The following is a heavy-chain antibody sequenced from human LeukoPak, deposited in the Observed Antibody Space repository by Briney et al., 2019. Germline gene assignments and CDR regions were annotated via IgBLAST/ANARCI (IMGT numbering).Heavy chain of an antibody. V-gene: IGHV1-46*01. D-gene: IGHD6-13*01. J-gene: IGHJ6*03. Sequence: ASVKVSCKASGYTFTSYYMHWVRQAPGQGLEWMGIINPSGGSTSYAQKFQGRVTMTRDMSTSTVYMELSSLRSEDTAVYYCARDGAAAASSRFYYYYYYMDVWGKGTTVTVSS. CDR1: GYTFTSYY. CDR3: ARDGAAAASSRFYYYYYYMDV. CDR2: INPSGGST.